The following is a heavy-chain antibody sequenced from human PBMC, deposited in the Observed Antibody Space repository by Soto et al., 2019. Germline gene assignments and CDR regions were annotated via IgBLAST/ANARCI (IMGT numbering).Heavy chain of an antibody. CDR1: GFTFTSSA. Sequence: QMPLVQSGPEVKKPGTSVKVSCKASGFTFTSSAVQWVRQARGQRLEWIGWIVVGSGNTNYAQKFQERVTITRDMSTSTAYMELSSLRSEDTAVYYCAADVFSYQLPERGLFDYWGQGTLVTVSS. CDR3: AADVFSYQLPERGLFDY. V-gene: IGHV1-58*01. J-gene: IGHJ4*02. D-gene: IGHD2-2*01. CDR2: IVVGSGNT.